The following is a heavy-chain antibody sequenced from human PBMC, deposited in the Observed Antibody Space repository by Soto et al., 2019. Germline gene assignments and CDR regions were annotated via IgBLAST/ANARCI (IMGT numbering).Heavy chain of an antibody. CDR1: GFTFSSYA. D-gene: IGHD2-15*01. CDR3: ARDSCSGGSCYGNYFDY. Sequence: EVQLVESGGGLVQPGGSLRLSCAASGFTFSSYAMHWVRQAPGKGLEYVSAISSNGGSTYYANSVKGRFTISRDNSKNTLYLQRGSVRAEDMAVYYCARDSCSGGSCYGNYFDYWGQGTLVPVSS. CDR2: ISSNGGST. V-gene: IGHV3-64*01. J-gene: IGHJ4*02.